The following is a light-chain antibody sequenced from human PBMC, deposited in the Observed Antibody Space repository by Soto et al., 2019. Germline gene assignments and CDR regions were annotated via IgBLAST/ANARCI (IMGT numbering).Light chain of an antibody. Sequence: EVVMTQSPATLSASPGESVTLSCRASQNLGSSLAWYQQRPGQAPRLLLYGGSTRATGIPARFSGSGSGTEFTVTISSLQSEDFAVYYCQQYNYWPPYTFGQGTNLEFK. V-gene: IGKV3-15*01. CDR3: QQYNYWPPYT. J-gene: IGKJ2*01. CDR1: QNLGSS. CDR2: GGS.